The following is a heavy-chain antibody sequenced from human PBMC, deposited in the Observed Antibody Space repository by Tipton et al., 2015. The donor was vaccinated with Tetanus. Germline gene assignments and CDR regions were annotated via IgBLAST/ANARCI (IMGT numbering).Heavy chain of an antibody. J-gene: IGHJ4*02. V-gene: IGHV3-30*04. CDR3: SRGAFEKWIQLWGPFDS. Sequence: SGAEVKKPGSSVKVSCKASGGTFSSYAMHWVRQAPGKGLEWVAVISYDGSNKYYGDSVKGRFTISRDNSKNTLYLQMNSLRAEDTAVYYCSRGAFEKWIQLWGPFDSWGQGTLVTVSS. CDR2: ISYDGSNK. CDR1: GGTFSSYA. D-gene: IGHD5-18*01.